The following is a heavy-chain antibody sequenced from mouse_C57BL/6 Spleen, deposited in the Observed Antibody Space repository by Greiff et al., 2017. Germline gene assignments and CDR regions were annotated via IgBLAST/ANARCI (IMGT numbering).Heavy chain of an antibody. CDR2: IYPGSGST. Sequence: QVQLKQPGAELVKPGASVKMSCKASGYTFTSYWITWVKQRPGQGLEWIGDIYPGSGSTKYNEKFKSKAKLTVDTSSSTAYMQLSSLTSEDSAVYYCAREDDPYAMDYWGQGTSVTVSS. CDR1: GYTFTSYW. J-gene: IGHJ4*01. V-gene: IGHV1-55*01. CDR3: AREDDPYAMDY.